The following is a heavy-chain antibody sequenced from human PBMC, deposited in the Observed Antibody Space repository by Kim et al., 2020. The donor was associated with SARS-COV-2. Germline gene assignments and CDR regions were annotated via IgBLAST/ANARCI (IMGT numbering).Heavy chain of an antibody. J-gene: IGHJ3*02. CDR3: ARLKWELRGAGAFDI. D-gene: IGHD1-26*01. V-gene: IGHV5-51*01. Sequence: PSFQGQVTISADKSISTAYLQWSSLKASDTAMYYCARLKWELRGAGAFDIWGQGTMVTVSS.